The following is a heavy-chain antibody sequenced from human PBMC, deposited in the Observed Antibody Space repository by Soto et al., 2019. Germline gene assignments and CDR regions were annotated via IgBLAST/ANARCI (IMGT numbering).Heavy chain of an antibody. Sequence: ASVKVSCKASGYTFTSYGISWVRQAPGQGLEWMGWISAYNGNTNYAQKLQGRVTMTTDTSTSTAYMELRSLRSDDTAVYYCARGGDIVAVPAATYNWCDPWGQGTLVTVSS. D-gene: IGHD2-2*01. CDR3: ARGGDIVAVPAATYNWCDP. CDR1: GYTFTSYG. J-gene: IGHJ5*02. V-gene: IGHV1-18*01. CDR2: ISAYNGNT.